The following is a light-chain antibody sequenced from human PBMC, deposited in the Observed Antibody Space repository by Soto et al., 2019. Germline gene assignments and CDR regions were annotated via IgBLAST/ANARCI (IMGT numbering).Light chain of an antibody. J-gene: IGKJ4*01. V-gene: IGKV1-39*01. CDR2: AAS. CDR1: QSIGNY. CDR3: QQGYSAPLT. Sequence: DIQMTQSPPSLSASVGDRVTITCRASQSIGNYLNWLQQKPGKAPKHLIFAASSLQSGVPSRFSGSGSGTYFTLTISSLQPEDFATYYCQQGYSAPLTFGGGTKVEIK.